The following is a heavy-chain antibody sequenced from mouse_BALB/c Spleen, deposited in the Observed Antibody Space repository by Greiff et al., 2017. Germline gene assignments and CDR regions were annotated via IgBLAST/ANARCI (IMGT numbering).Heavy chain of an antibody. J-gene: IGHJ3*01. Sequence: EVQGVESGEGLVKPGGSLKLSCAASGFTFSDYYMYWVRQTPEKRLEWVATISDGGSYTYYPDSVKGRFTISRDNAKNNLYLQMSSLKSEDTAMYYCARGGGSSPAWFAYWGQGTLVTVSA. CDR1: GFTFSDYY. D-gene: IGHD1-1*01. CDR3: ARGGGSSPAWFAY. CDR2: ISDGGSYT. V-gene: IGHV5-4*02.